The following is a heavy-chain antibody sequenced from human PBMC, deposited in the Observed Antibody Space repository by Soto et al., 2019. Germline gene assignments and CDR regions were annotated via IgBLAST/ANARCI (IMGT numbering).Heavy chain of an antibody. J-gene: IGHJ4*02. Sequence: QVQLVQSGADVKKPGASVKVSCKTSGYTFSGYFMHWLRQAPGQGLEWMGWMNPNSGGTDYAQNFQGRVSMTWDTSISTAYIELSRLRSDDTAIYYCARGYYSRSWRVFDYWGQGTLVTV. V-gene: IGHV1-2*02. CDR2: MNPNSGGT. CDR3: ARGYYSRSWRVFDY. D-gene: IGHD6-13*01. CDR1: GYTFSGYF.